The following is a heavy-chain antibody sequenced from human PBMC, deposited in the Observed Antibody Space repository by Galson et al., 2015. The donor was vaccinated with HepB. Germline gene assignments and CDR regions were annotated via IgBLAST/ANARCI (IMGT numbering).Heavy chain of an antibody. CDR3: ARDRIVVVPAANRRYYYYYMDV. D-gene: IGHD2-2*01. V-gene: IGHV6-1*01. Sequence: CAISGDSVSSNSAAWNWIRQSPSRGLEWLGRTYYRPKWYNDYAVSVKSRITINPDTSKNQFSLQLNSVTPEDTAVYYCARDRIVVVPAANRRYYYYYMDVWGKGTTVTVSS. J-gene: IGHJ6*03. CDR2: TYYRPKWYN. CDR1: GDSVSSNSAA.